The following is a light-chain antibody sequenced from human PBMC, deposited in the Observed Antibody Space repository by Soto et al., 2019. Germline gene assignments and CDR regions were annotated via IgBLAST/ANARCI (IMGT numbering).Light chain of an antibody. Sequence: QSVLTQPPSASGSPGQSVTISCTGTSSDVGGYNYVSWYQQHPGKAPKVMIYDVNKRPSGVPDRFSGSKSGNTASLTVSGLQAEDEGDYYCQSYDSSLRVLFGGGTKLTVL. V-gene: IGLV2-8*01. CDR1: SSDVGGYNY. CDR3: QSYDSSLRVL. J-gene: IGLJ2*01. CDR2: DVN.